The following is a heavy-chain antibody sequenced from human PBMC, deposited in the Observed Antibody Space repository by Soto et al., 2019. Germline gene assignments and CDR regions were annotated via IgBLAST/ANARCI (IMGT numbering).Heavy chain of an antibody. V-gene: IGHV1-69*12. CDR3: AREVAADGTFRDDVFDI. D-gene: IGHD6-13*01. CDR2: IIPIFTTT. CDR1: GGTFSNHA. Sequence: QVHLVQSGAEVKKPGSSVKVSCKAPGGTFSNHAINWVRQAPGQGLEWMGRIIPIFTTTNYAQKFQGRGTMNADESTITAYLELSSLRHDDTAVYYCAREVAADGTFRDDVFDIWGQGTWVTVSS. J-gene: IGHJ3*02.